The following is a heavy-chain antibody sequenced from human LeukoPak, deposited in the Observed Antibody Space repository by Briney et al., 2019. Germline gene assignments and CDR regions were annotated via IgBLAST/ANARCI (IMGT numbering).Heavy chain of an antibody. CDR3: ARFLVDSSGYYGLHLEGPLDY. CDR1: GGTFSSYA. CDR2: IIPIFGTA. D-gene: IGHD3-22*01. J-gene: IGHJ4*02. V-gene: IGHV1-69*05. Sequence: SVKVSCKASGGTFSSYAISWVRQAPGQGLEWMGGIIPIFGTANYAQKFQGRVTITTDESTSTAYMELSSLRSEDTAVYYCARFLVDSSGYYGLHLEGPLDYWGQGTLVTVSS.